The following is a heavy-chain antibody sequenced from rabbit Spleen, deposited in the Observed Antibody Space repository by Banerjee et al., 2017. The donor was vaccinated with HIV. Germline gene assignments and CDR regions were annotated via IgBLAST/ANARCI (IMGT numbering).Heavy chain of an antibody. CDR2: INIVTGKS. V-gene: IGHV1S45*01. CDR1: GVSLNDKDM. CDR3: ARAVGFPGTGYDYFNL. Sequence: EQLEESGGGLVKPEGSLTLTCKASGVSLNDKDMMCWVRQAPGKGLEWIACINIVTGKSVYASWAKGRFTMSRTSSTTVALRMTSLTAADTATYFCARAVGFPGTGYDYFNLWGPGTLVTVS. J-gene: IGHJ4*01. D-gene: IGHD8-1*01.